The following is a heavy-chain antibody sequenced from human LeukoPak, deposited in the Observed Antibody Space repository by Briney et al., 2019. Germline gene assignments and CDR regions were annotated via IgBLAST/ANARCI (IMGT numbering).Heavy chain of an antibody. V-gene: IGHV4-34*01. CDR1: GGSFSGYY. D-gene: IGHD3-9*01. CDR3: ARQYYDILTGYFRWFDP. J-gene: IGHJ5*02. CDR2: INHSGST. Sequence: SETLSLTCAVYGGSFSGYYWSWIRQPPGKGLEWIGEINHSGSTNYNPSLKSRVTISVDTSKNQFSLKLSSVTAADTAVYYCARQYYDILTGYFRWFDPWGQGTLVTVSS.